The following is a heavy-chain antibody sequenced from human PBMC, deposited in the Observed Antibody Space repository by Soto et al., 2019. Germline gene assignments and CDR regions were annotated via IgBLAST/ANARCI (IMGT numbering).Heavy chain of an antibody. Sequence: EVQLVESGGGLVKPGGSLRLSCVDSEFTFSSYSMNWVRQAPGKGLEWVSSISSRSTVIFYADSLKGRFTIFRDNAKNSLYLKMNSLRVEDTAVYYCVRGGRGYTRDDVFDVWGQGTMVTVSS. V-gene: IGHV3-21*06. J-gene: IGHJ3*01. CDR3: VRGGRGYTRDDVFDV. CDR1: EFTFSSYS. CDR2: ISSRSTVI. D-gene: IGHD6-25*01.